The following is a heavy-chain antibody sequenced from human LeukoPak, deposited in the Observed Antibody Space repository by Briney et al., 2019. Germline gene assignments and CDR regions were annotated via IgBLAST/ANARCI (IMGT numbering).Heavy chain of an antibody. CDR1: GFTFSSYA. D-gene: IGHD6-19*01. CDR2: ISGSGGST. V-gene: IGHV3-23*01. Sequence: GGSLRLSCAASGFTFSSYAMSWVRQAPGKGLEWVSAISGSGGSTYYADSVKGRFTISRDNSKNTLYLQMNSLRAEDTAVYYCAKVLFAGGAVANTGEFDYWGQGTLVTVSS. J-gene: IGHJ4*02. CDR3: AKVLFAGGAVANTGEFDY.